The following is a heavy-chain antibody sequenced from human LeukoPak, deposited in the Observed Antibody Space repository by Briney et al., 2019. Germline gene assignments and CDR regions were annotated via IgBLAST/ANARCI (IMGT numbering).Heavy chain of an antibody. CDR2: FNPEDGET. CDR1: GYTLTELS. Sequence: ASVKVSCKVSGYTLTELSMHWVRQAPGKGLEWMGGFNPEDGETIYAQKFQGRVTMTEDTSSDTAYMELSSLRSEDTAVYYCATVYHLLFWAFDIWGQGTMVTVSS. J-gene: IGHJ3*02. CDR3: ATVYHLLFWAFDI. D-gene: IGHD2-2*01. V-gene: IGHV1-24*01.